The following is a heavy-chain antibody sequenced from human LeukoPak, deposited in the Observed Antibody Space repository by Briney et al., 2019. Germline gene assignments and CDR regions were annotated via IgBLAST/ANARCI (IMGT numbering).Heavy chain of an antibody. V-gene: IGHV1-18*01. CDR1: GYTFTSYG. J-gene: IGHJ4*02. Sequence: ASVKVSCKASGYTFTSYGINWVRQAPGQGLEWMGWISAYNGNTNYAQKLQGRVTMTTDTSTRTAYMELRSLRSDDTAVYYCARDSRDGYNFDYWGQGTLVTVSS. CDR3: ARDSRDGYNFDY. CDR2: ISAYNGNT. D-gene: IGHD5-24*01.